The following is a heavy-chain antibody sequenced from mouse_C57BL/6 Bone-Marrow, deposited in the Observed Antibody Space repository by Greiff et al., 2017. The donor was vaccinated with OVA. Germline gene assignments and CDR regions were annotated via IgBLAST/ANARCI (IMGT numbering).Heavy chain of an antibody. D-gene: IGHD6-1*01. CDR1: GYTFTNYW. CDR2: IAPSDSYI. V-gene: IGHV1-59*01. CDR3: AHYSSGSYLHY. Sequence: QVQLQQPGAELVRPGTSVKLSCKASGYTFTNYWMHWVKQRPGQGLEWIGVIAPSDSYINYNQKFKGRATLTVDTSSSTAYMHLSSLTSDDSAVYYFAHYSSGSYLHYWCQGNSLTVSS. J-gene: IGHJ2*02.